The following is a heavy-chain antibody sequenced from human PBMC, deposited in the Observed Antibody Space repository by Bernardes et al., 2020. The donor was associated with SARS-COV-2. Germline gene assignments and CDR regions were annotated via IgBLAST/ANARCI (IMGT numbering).Heavy chain of an antibody. CDR1: GYTFTSYD. V-gene: IGHV1-8*01. D-gene: IGHD6-19*01. CDR2: MNSNSGNT. CDR3: ARRGSGWRLYYFDY. J-gene: IGHJ4*02. Sequence: ASVKVSCKASGYTFTSYDINWVRQATGQGLEWMGWMNSNSGNTGYAQKFQGRVTMTRNTSISTAYMELSSLRSEDTAVYYCARRGSGWRLYYFDYWGQGTLVTVSS.